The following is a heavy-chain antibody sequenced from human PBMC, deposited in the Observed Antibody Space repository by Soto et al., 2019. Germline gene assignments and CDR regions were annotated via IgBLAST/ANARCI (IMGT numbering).Heavy chain of an antibody. CDR2: ICYSGST. J-gene: IGHJ4*02. CDR3: AKWTNAWHTFEY. D-gene: IGHD2-8*01. V-gene: IGHV4-31*03. Sequence: PSETLSLTCTVSGGSISSGGYYWSWIRQHPGKGLEWIGYICYSGSTYYNPSLKSRVTISVDTSKNQFSLKLSSVTAADTAVYFCAKWTNAWHTFEYWGKGTPVTVSS. CDR1: GGSISSGGYY.